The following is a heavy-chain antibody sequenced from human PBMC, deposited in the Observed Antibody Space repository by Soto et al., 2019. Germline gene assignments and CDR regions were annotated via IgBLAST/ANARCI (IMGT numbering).Heavy chain of an antibody. CDR1: GGSISSSNW. V-gene: IGHV4-4*02. CDR3: ARMGSQRYYYYGMDV. Sequence: SETLSLTCAVSGGSISSSNWWSWVRQPPGKGLEWIGEINHSGSTNYNPSLKSRVTISVDTSKNQFSLKLSSVTAADTAVYYCARMGSQRYYYYGMDVWGQGTTVTVSS. D-gene: IGHD6-25*01. J-gene: IGHJ6*02. CDR2: INHSGST.